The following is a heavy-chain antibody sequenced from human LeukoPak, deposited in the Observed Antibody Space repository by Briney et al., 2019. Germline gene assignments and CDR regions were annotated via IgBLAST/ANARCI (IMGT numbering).Heavy chain of an antibody. Sequence: SETLSLTCTVSGGSISSYYWSWIRQPPGKGLEWIGYIYYSGSTNYNPSLKSRVTISVDTSKNQFSLKLSSVTAADPAVYYCARVGERGTHYGDLYYFDYWGQGTLVTVSS. J-gene: IGHJ4*02. V-gene: IGHV4-59*01. D-gene: IGHD4-17*01. CDR1: GGSISSYY. CDR3: ARVGERGTHYGDLYYFDY. CDR2: IYYSGST.